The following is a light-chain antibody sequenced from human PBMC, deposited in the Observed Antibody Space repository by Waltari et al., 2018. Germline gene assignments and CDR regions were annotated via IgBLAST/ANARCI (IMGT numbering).Light chain of an antibody. V-gene: IGLV1-40*01. Sequence: QSVLTQPPSVSGDPGQRVTISCTGSSSNIGAGYDVHWYQQLPGTAPKLPIYGNGNRPSWVPARCSGSKSGTSASLSITGLQAEDEADYYCQSYDSSLSGYVFGTGTKVTVL. CDR2: GNG. CDR3: QSYDSSLSGYV. J-gene: IGLJ1*01. CDR1: SSNIGAGYD.